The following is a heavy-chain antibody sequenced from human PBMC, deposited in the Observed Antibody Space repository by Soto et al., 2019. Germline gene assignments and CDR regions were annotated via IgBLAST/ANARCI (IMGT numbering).Heavy chain of an antibody. J-gene: IGHJ6*02. D-gene: IGHD6-19*01. Sequence: PGESLKISCQGSGYSFTSYWIGWVRQMPGKGLEWMGIIYPGDSDTRYSPSFQGQVTISADKSISTAYLQWSSLKASDTAMYYCARERSGWYGRDGMDVWGQGTTVTVSS. CDR3: ARERSGWYGRDGMDV. V-gene: IGHV5-51*01. CDR2: IYPGDSDT. CDR1: GYSFTSYW.